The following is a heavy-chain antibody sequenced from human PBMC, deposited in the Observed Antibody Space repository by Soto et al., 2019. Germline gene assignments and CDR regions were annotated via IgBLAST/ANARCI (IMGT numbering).Heavy chain of an antibody. D-gene: IGHD1-26*01. CDR2: ISYDGSNK. CDR1: GFTFSSYG. Sequence: PGGSLRLSCAASGFTFSSYGMHWVRQAPGKGLEWVAVISYDGSNKYYADSVKGRFTISRDNSKNTLYLQMNSLRAEDTAVYYCAQGGLRGSYPWAGFDYWGRGTLVTVSS. J-gene: IGHJ4*02. CDR3: AQGGLRGSYPWAGFDY. V-gene: IGHV3-30*18.